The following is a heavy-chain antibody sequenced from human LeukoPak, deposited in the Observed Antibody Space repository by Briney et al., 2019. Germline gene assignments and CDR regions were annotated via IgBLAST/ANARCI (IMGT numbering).Heavy chain of an antibody. J-gene: IGHJ6*02. D-gene: IGHD2-2*01. CDR3: ARTPTIVVVPAAMQGSSDYYYGMDV. CDR2: ISAYNGNT. Sequence: ASVKVSCKASGYTFTSYGISWVRQAPGQGLEWMGWISAYNGNTNYAQKRQGRVTMTTDTSTSTAYMELRSLRSDDTAVYYCARTPTIVVVPAAMQGSSDYYYGMDVWGQGTTVTVSS. CDR1: GYTFTSYG. V-gene: IGHV1-18*01.